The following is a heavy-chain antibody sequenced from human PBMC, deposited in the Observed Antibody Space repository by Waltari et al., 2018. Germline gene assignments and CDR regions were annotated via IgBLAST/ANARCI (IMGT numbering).Heavy chain of an antibody. CDR1: GFTFGRYG. J-gene: IGHJ4*02. D-gene: IGHD3-22*01. CDR2: VWYDGTNK. CDR3: AKGRSYDSSGYYYGD. V-gene: IGHV3-33*06. Sequence: QVQLVESGGGVVQPGRSLRLSCAASGFTFGRYGMHWVRQAPGKGLEWVAVVWYDGTNKYYADSVKGRFTISRDNSKNTLNLQMNSLRVEDTAVYYCAKGRSYDSSGYYYGDWGQGTLVTVSS.